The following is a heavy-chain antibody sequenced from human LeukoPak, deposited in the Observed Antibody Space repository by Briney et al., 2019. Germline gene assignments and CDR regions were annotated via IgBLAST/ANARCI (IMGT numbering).Heavy chain of an antibody. D-gene: IGHD2-8*01. V-gene: IGHV3-53*01. CDR1: GFTVSSNY. CDR3: AREGSNGGYDY. CDR2: IYSGGST. Sequence: PGGSLRLSCAASGFTVSSNYMDWVRQAPGKGLEWVAVIYSGGSTYYADSVEGRFTISRDNSKNTLNVQMSSLRAEDTAVYYCAREGSNGGYDYWGQGTLVTVAS. J-gene: IGHJ4*02.